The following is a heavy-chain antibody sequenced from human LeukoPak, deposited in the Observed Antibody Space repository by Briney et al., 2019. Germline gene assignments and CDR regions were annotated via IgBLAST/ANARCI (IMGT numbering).Heavy chain of an antibody. CDR1: GGSISRSSYY. V-gene: IGHV4-39*01. J-gene: IGHJ4*02. CDR2: IYYSGST. CDR3: ARLPYYGGNWCYFDY. Sequence: SETLSLTCTVSGGSISRSSYYWGWIRQPPGKGLECIGNIYYSGSTYYNPSLKSRVTISVDSSKNQFSLKLSSVTAADTAVYSCARLPYYGGNWCYFDYWGQGTLVTVSS. D-gene: IGHD4-23*01.